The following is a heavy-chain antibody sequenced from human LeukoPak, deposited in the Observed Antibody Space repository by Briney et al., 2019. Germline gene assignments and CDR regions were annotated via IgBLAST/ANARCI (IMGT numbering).Heavy chain of an antibody. Sequence: GGSLRLSCAASGFTFSSYEMNWVRQAPGKGLVWVSRINTDGSNTNYADSVKGRFTISRGNAKNTLYLQMNSLRAEDTAVYYCARVSTGSSSYDYWGQGTLVTVSS. V-gene: IGHV3-74*01. CDR1: GFTFSSYE. CDR2: INTDGSNT. D-gene: IGHD6-13*01. J-gene: IGHJ4*02. CDR3: ARVSTGSSSYDY.